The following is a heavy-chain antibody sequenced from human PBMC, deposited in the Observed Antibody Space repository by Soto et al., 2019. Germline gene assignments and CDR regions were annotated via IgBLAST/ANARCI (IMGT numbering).Heavy chain of an antibody. CDR1: GGSISAFY. CDR3: TRSQSTAAIGTFDI. J-gene: IGHJ3*02. D-gene: IGHD6-25*01. Sequence: QVQLQESGPGLVKPSETLSLTCSVSGGSISAFYWNWIRQPAGRGLEWIGRIYRNGNTNYHHSLNSRVSMSVDTERNQFSLQLEYVTAAATATYCCTRSQSTAAIGTFDILGLGTMVTVSS. V-gene: IGHV4-4*07. CDR2: IYRNGNT.